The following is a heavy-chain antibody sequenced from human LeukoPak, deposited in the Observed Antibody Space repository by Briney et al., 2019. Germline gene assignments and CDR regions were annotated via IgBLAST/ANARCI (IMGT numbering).Heavy chain of an antibody. CDR3: ARGRYSGYYFDY. D-gene: IGHD5-12*01. CDR2: IYYSGST. Sequence: SQTLSLTCTVSGGSISSGGYYWSWVRQHPGKGLEGIGYIYYSGSTYYNPSLKRRVSISVDTSKNQFSLKLSSVTAADTAVYYCARGRYSGYYFDYWGQGTLVTVSS. J-gene: IGHJ4*02. V-gene: IGHV4-31*03. CDR1: GGSISSGGYY.